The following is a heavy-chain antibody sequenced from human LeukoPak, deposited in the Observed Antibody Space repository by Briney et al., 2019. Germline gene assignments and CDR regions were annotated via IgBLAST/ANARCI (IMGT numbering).Heavy chain of an antibody. CDR2: IYTSGST. CDR1: GGSISSYY. CDR3: ASGIAVAGNDY. Sequence: SETLSLTCTVSGGSISSYYWSWIRQPAGKGLEWIGRIYTSGSTNYNPSLKSRVTMSVDTSKNQFSLKLSSVTAADTAVYHCASGIAVAGNDYWGQGTLVTVSS. J-gene: IGHJ4*02. D-gene: IGHD6-19*01. V-gene: IGHV4-4*07.